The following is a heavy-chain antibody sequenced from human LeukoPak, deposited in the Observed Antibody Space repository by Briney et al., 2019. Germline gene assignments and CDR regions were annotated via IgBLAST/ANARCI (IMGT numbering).Heavy chain of an antibody. J-gene: IGHJ4*02. V-gene: IGHV1-18*01. D-gene: IGHD1-26*01. CDR3: ARRVFSGSYCFDY. Sequence: GASVKVSCKASGYTFTSYGISWVRQAPGKGLEWMGWISANHGNTNYAQKFQGRVTITADKSTSTAYMELSSLRSEDTAVYYCARRVFSGSYCFDYWGQGTLVTVSS. CDR1: GYTFTSYG. CDR2: ISANHGNT.